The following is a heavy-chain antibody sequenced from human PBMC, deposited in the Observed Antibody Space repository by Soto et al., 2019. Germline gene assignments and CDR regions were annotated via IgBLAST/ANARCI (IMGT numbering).Heavy chain of an antibody. Sequence: QVQLQQWGAGLLKPSETLSLTCAVYCGSFSGYYWSWIRQPPGKGLEWIGEINHSGSTNYNPSLKSPVTMSVDTSKNHFSLKLSSVPAADTAVYYCARTSRFDCWGQGTLVTVSS. CDR2: INHSGST. CDR3: ARTSRFDC. V-gene: IGHV4-34*01. CDR1: CGSFSGYY. D-gene: IGHD6-6*01. J-gene: IGHJ4*02.